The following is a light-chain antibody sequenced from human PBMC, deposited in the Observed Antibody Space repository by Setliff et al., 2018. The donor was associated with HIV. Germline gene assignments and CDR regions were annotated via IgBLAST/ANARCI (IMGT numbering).Light chain of an antibody. V-gene: IGLV2-14*01. CDR1: SSDVGGYNY. Sequence: QSALTQPASVSGSPGQSITISCTGTSSDVGGYNYVSWYQQHPGKAPKLIIYEVRNRPPGVSNRFSGSKSGNTASLTISGLQADDEADYYCSSYTSSSLYVFGTGTKVTVL. CDR3: SSYTSSSLYV. CDR2: EVR. J-gene: IGLJ1*01.